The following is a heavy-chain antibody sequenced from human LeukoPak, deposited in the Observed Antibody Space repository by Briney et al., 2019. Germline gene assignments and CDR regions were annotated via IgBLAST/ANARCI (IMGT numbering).Heavy chain of an antibody. J-gene: IGHJ3*02. V-gene: IGHV4-4*07. CDR3: ARDKDATVVTEGSDAFDI. Sequence: PSETLSLTCTVSGGSISSYYWSWIRQPAGKGLEWIGRIYSSGTTNYNPSLKSRVTISVDTSKNQFSLKLSSVTAADTAVYYCARDKDATVVTEGSDAFDIWGQGTMVTVSS. CDR1: GGSISSYY. D-gene: IGHD4-23*01. CDR2: IYSSGTT.